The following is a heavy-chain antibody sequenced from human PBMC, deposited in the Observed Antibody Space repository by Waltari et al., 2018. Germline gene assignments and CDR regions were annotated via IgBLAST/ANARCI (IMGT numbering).Heavy chain of an antibody. D-gene: IGHD5-12*01. CDR3: ARHVKGGGGGGYIEH. V-gene: IGHV5-51*01. CDR1: GYNFDHYG. CDR2: IYPSDSDT. J-gene: IGHJ1*01. Sequence: EVELVQSGAEVKKPGESLRISCKGSGYNFDHYGIGWVRPKPGGGLAWLGMIYPSDSDTRYSPYFLGQVTMSVDKSISTVYLQRTSLQVSDSAIYYCARHVKGGGGGGYIEHWGQGTQVTVSS.